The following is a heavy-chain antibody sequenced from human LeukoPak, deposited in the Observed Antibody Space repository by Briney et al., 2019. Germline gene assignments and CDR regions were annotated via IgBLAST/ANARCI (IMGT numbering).Heavy chain of an antibody. Sequence: PGGSLRLSCAASGFTVSSNYMSWVRQAPGKGLVWVSRINTDGSSTSYADSVKGRFSISRDNAKNTLDLQMNSLRADDTAVYYCARQTGATTTGGYYFDHWGQGTLVTVSS. CDR3: ARQTGATTTGGYYFDH. J-gene: IGHJ4*02. D-gene: IGHD1-26*01. CDR1: GFTVSSNY. CDR2: INTDGSST. V-gene: IGHV3-74*01.